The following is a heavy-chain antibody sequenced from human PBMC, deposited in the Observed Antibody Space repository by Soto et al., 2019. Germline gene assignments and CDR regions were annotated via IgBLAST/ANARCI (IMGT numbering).Heavy chain of an antibody. V-gene: IGHV4-30-2*01. CDR3: ARGKRASLTRQSGGPIDY. D-gene: IGHD1-26*01. Sequence: SETLSLTCAVSGGSISSGGYSWSWIRQPPGKGLEWIGYIYHSGSTYYNPSLKSRVTISVDRSKNQFSLKLSSVTAADTAVYYCARGKRASLTRQSGGPIDYWGQGTLVTVSS. CDR1: GGSISSGGYS. J-gene: IGHJ4*02. CDR2: IYHSGST.